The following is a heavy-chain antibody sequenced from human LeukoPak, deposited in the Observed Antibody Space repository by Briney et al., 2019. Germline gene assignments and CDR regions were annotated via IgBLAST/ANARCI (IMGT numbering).Heavy chain of an antibody. D-gene: IGHD6-19*01. J-gene: IGHJ4*02. CDR1: GFTFSSYA. CDR3: ATSRASGWLFDY. Sequence: PGGSLRLSCAASGFTFSSYAMSWVRQAPGKGLEWVSAISGSGGSTYYTDSVKGRFTISRDNSKNTLYLQMNSLRAEDTAVYYCATSRASGWLFDYWGQGTLVTVSS. V-gene: IGHV3-23*01. CDR2: ISGSGGST.